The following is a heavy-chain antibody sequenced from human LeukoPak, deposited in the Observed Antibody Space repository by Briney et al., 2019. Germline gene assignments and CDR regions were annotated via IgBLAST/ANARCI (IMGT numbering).Heavy chain of an antibody. CDR1: GFTFSNYA. Sequence: QAGGSLRLSCGASGFTFSNYAIHWVRQAPGKGLAWVALISYDGSTIYYADSVKGRFTISRDNSKNTLSLQMSSLRAEDTAVYYCARDYSSSWYYYYGMDVWGQGTTVTVSS. J-gene: IGHJ6*02. D-gene: IGHD6-13*01. V-gene: IGHV3-30-3*01. CDR2: ISYDGSTI. CDR3: ARDYSSSWYYYYGMDV.